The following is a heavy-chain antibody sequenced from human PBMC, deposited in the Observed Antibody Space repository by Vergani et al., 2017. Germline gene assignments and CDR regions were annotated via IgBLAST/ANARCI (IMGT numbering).Heavy chain of an antibody. V-gene: IGHV4-30-2*01. Sequence: QLQLQESGSGLVKPSQTLSLTCSVSGGSISSGGYSWSWIRQPAGKGLECLGYIYHSGSTYYNPSLKSRVTISVDRSKNQFSLKLSSVTAADTAVYYCGASRTIFGVVAFDYWGQGTLVTVSS. D-gene: IGHD3-3*01. CDR1: GGSISSGGYS. CDR3: GASRTIFGVVAFDY. J-gene: IGHJ4*02. CDR2: IYHSGST.